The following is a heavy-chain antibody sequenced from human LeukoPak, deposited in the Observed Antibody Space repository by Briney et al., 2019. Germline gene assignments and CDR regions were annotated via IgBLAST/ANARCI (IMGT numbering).Heavy chain of an antibody. CDR2: INHSGST. D-gene: IGHD6-13*01. J-gene: IGHJ6*03. Sequence: SETLSLTCAVYGGSFSGYYWSWIRQPPGKGLEWIGEINHSGSTNYNPSLKSRVTISVDTSKNQFSLKLSSVTAADTAVYYCARLIAAAGTSYIGYYYYMDVRGKGTTVTISS. CDR3: ARLIAAAGTSYIGYYYYMDV. V-gene: IGHV4-34*01. CDR1: GGSFSGYY.